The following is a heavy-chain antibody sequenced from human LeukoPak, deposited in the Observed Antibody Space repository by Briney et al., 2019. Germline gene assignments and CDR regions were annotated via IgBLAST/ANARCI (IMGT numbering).Heavy chain of an antibody. CDR3: AKDPVIAASGHYYYYMDV. D-gene: IGHD6-13*01. CDR1: GFTFSSYG. V-gene: IGHV3-30*02. CDR2: IRYDGSNK. J-gene: IGHJ6*03. Sequence: GGSLRLSCAASGFTFSSYGMHWVRQAPGKGLEWVAFIRYDGSNKYYADSVEGRFTISRDNSKNTLYLQMNSLRAEDTAVYYCAKDPVIAASGHYYYYMDVWGKGTTVTVSS.